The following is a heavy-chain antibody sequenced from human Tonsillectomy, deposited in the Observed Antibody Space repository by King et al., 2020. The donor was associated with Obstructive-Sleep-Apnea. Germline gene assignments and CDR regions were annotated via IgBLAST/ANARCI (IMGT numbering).Heavy chain of an antibody. CDR2: IYYSGTT. CDR3: ARDQKLEGWFDP. CDR1: GGSISSAGYY. J-gene: IGHJ5*02. V-gene: IGHV4-31*03. D-gene: IGHD1-7*01. Sequence: LQLQESGPGLVKPSQTLSLICSVSGGSISSAGYYWSWIRQHPGKGLEWIWVIYYSGTTYYNPSLKSRATISVDTSKNQFSRKLSSVTAADTAVYYCARDQKLEGWFDPWGQGTLVTVSS.